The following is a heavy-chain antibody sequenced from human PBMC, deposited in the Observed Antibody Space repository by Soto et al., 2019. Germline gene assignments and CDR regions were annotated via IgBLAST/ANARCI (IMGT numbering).Heavy chain of an antibody. V-gene: IGHV4-30-4*01. CDR3: ARGRMGFGFGELSPRDY. CDR1: GGSISRGDYY. J-gene: IGHJ4*02. CDR2: IYYSGST. Sequence: QVQLQESGPGLVKPSQTLSLTCTVSGGSISRGDYYWSWIRQPPGKGLEWIGYIYYSGSTYYNPSLKSRGTISVDTSKNQFYLKLSSVTAADTAVYDCARGRMGFGFGELSPRDYWGQGTLVTVSS. D-gene: IGHD3-10*01.